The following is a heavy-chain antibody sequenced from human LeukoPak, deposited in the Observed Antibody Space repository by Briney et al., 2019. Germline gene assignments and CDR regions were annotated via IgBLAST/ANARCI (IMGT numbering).Heavy chain of an antibody. V-gene: IGHV3-7*01. CDR1: GFSFRSDW. Sequence: LTGGSLRLSCAASGFSFRSDWMSWVRQAPGKGLEWVANINQDGSETHYVDSVKGRFTISRDNAKNSLYLQMDSLRAEDTSIYYCARKAHYAMDVWGQGTTVTVSS. CDR3: ARKAHYAMDV. CDR2: INQDGSET. J-gene: IGHJ6*02.